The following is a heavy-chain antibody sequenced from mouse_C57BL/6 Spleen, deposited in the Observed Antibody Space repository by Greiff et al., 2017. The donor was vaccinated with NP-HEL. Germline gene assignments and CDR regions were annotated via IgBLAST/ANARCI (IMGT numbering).Heavy chain of an antibody. D-gene: IGHD2-12*01. CDR3: ARLDSHFDY. J-gene: IGHJ2*01. CDR1: GYTFTSYW. CDR2: IYPSDSET. Sequence: QVQLQQPGAELVRPGSSVKLSCKASGYTFTSYWMDWVKQRPGQGLEWIGNIYPSDSETHYNQKFKDKATLTVDKSSSTAYMQLSSLTSEDSAVYYCARLDSHFDYWGQGTTLTVSS. V-gene: IGHV1-61*01.